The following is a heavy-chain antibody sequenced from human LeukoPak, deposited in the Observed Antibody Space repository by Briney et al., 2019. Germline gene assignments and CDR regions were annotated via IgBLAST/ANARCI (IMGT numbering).Heavy chain of an antibody. V-gene: IGHV3-30*03. D-gene: IGHD3-9*01. CDR3: ARTDYDILTGRRKGDAFDI. Sequence: PGGSLRLSCAASGFTFSSYGMHWVRQAPGKGLEWVAVISYDGSNKYYADSVKGRFTISRDNSKNTLYLQMNSLRAEDTAVYYCARTDYDILTGRRKGDAFDIWGQGTMVTVSS. J-gene: IGHJ3*02. CDR2: ISYDGSNK. CDR1: GFTFSSYG.